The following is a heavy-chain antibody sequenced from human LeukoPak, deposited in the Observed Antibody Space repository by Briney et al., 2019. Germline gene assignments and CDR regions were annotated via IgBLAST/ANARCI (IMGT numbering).Heavy chain of an antibody. V-gene: IGHV4-4*07. J-gene: IGHJ6*03. D-gene: IGHD4-17*01. CDR3: ARVTTVTTGAHYYYYMDV. CDR1: GGSISSYY. CDR2: IYTSGST. Sequence: SETLSLTCTVSGGSISSYYWSWIRQPAGKGLEWIGRIYTSGSTNYNPSLKSRVTMSVDTSKNQFSLKLSSVTAADTAVYYCARVTTVTTGAHYYYYMDVWGKGTTVTVSS.